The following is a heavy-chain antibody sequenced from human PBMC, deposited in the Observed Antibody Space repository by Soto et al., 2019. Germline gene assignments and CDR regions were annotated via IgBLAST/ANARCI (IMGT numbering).Heavy chain of an antibody. Sequence: QVQLQESGPGLVKPSETLSLTCTVSGGSISSYYWSWIRQPPGKGLEWIGYIYYSGSTNYNPSRKSRVTTSVDTSKNQFSLKLSSVTAADTAVYYCARRPGTLYYYYMDVWGKGTTVTVSS. CDR3: ARRPGTLYYYYMDV. J-gene: IGHJ6*03. D-gene: IGHD1-1*01. CDR2: IYYSGST. V-gene: IGHV4-59*08. CDR1: GGSISSYY.